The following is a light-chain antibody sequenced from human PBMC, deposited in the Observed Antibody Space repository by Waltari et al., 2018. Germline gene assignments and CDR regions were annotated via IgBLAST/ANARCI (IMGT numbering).Light chain of an antibody. CDR2: DTS. J-gene: IGKJ4*01. CDR1: QSVSYY. V-gene: IGKV3-11*01. Sequence: EIVLTQSPATLSLSPGERATLSCRASQSVSYYLAWYQQRPGQAPRHLIYDTSHRATGIPDRFSGSGSETDFTLTISSLEPEDFAVYYCQQRRNWPLTFGGGTKVEIK. CDR3: QQRRNWPLT.